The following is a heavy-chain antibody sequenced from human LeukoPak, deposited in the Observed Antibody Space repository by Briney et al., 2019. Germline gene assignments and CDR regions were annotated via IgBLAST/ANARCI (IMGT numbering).Heavy chain of an antibody. D-gene: IGHD1-26*01. CDR2: IKSKTDGGTT. J-gene: IGHJ4*02. V-gene: IGHV3-15*01. CDR1: GFTFSNAW. CDR3: TTDWWPVGATFRTFQFDY. Sequence: GGSLRLSCAASGFTFSNAWMSWVRQAPGKGLEWVGRIKSKTDGGTTDYAAPVKGRFTISRDDSKNTLYLQMNSLKTEDTAVYYCTTDWWPVGATFRTFQFDYWGQGTLVTVSS.